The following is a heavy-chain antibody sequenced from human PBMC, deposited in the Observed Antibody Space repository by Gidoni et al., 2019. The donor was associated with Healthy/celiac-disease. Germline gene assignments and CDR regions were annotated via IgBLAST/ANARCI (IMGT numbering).Heavy chain of an antibody. D-gene: IGHD6-6*01. Sequence: QVQLVESGGGVVQPGRSLRLSCAASGFTFSSNGMHWVRQAPGKGLEWVAVIWYDGSNKYYSDSVKGRFTISRDNSKNTLYLQMNSLRAEDTAVYYCARERGYSSSSAPNFDYWGQGTLVTVSS. J-gene: IGHJ4*02. CDR3: ARERGYSSSSAPNFDY. CDR2: IWYDGSNK. V-gene: IGHV3-33*01. CDR1: GFTFSSNG.